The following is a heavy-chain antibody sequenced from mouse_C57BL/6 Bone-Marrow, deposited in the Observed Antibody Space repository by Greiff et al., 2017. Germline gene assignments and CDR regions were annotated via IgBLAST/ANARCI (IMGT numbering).Heavy chain of an antibody. CDR2: IYPGSGNT. J-gene: IGHJ3*01. CDR1: GYTFTDYY. V-gene: IGHV1-76*01. CDR3: ARTDYYGSSLFAY. D-gene: IGHD1-1*01. Sequence: QVQLQQSGAELVRPGASVKLSCKVSGYTFTDYYINWVKQRPGQGLEWIARIYPGSGNTYYNEKFKGKATLTAEKSSSTAYMQLSSLTSEDSAVYFCARTDYYGSSLFAYWGQGTLVTVSA.